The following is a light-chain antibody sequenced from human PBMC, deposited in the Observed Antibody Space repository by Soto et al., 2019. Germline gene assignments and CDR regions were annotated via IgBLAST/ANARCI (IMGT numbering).Light chain of an antibody. CDR2: RAS. Sequence: DRVRTQSPDSLAVSMSERATLDCKSSQTVLNSPNNKTYLAWYRQRPGQPPTLLINRASTRQSGVPARFRGSGSGTEFTLTITDLQAEDLAVYYCQQFHTIPWTFCQGT. J-gene: IGKJ1*01. CDR1: QTVLNSPNNKTY. CDR3: QQFHTIPWT. V-gene: IGKV4-1*01.